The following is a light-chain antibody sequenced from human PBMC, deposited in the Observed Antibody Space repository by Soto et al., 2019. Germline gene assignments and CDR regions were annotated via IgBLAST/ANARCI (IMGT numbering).Light chain of an antibody. CDR1: SSDVGGYNY. V-gene: IGLV2-11*01. CDR3: CSYAGNSLWV. J-gene: IGLJ3*02. CDR2: DVS. Sequence: QSALTQPRSVSGSPGQSVTISCTGTSSDVGGYNYVSWYQQHPGKAPKLMIYDVSKWPSGVPGRFSGSKSGNTASLTISGLQAEDEADYYFCSYAGNSLWVFGGGTKLTVL.